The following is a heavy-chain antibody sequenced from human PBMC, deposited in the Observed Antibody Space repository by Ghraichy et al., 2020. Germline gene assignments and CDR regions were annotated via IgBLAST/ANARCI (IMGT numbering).Heavy chain of an antibody. CDR1: GFTVSSYA. CDR2: ISVSGGST. V-gene: IGHV3-23*01. D-gene: IGHD1-14*01. J-gene: IGHJ2*01. Sequence: GGSLRLSCAASGFTVSSYAMSWVRQAPGKGLEWVSGISVSGGSTYYADSAKGRFTISRDNSRDTLYLQMNSLRAEDTAVYYCARDATNHWYFDLWGRGTLVTVSS. CDR3: ARDATNHWYFDL.